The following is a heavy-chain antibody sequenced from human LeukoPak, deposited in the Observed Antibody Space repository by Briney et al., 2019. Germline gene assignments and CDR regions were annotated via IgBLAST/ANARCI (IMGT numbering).Heavy chain of an antibody. V-gene: IGHV3-21*01. J-gene: IGHJ6*02. D-gene: IGHD6-19*01. CDR3: AREGSSGWYGGYYYGMDV. CDR2: ISSSSSYI. Sequence: PGGSLRLSCAASGFTFSSYSMNWVRQAPGKGLEWVSSISSSSSYIYYADSVKGRFTISRDNAKNSLYLQMNSLRAEDTAVYYCAREGSSGWYGGYYYGMDVWGQGTTVTVSS. CDR1: GFTFSSYS.